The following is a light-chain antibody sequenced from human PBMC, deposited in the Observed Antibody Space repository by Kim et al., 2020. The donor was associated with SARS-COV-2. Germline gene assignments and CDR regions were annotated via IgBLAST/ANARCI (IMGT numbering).Light chain of an antibody. V-gene: IGLV2-8*01. CDR1: SSDVGGYNY. Sequence: QSALTQPPSASGSPGQSVAISCTGTSSDVGGYNYVSWYQHHPGKAPKLMIYEVSKRPSGVPDHFSGSKSGNTASLTVSGLQAEDEADYYCSSFAGSNNWVFGGGTQLTVL. CDR3: SSFAGSNNWV. J-gene: IGLJ3*02. CDR2: EVS.